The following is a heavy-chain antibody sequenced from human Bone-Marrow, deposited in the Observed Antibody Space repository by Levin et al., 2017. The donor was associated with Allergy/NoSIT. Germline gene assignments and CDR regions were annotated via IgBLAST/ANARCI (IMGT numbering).Heavy chain of an antibody. CDR2: IYPPGTT. Sequence: SQTLSLTCTVSGGSIGSHYWSWVRHSPEKGLEWIGYIYPPGTTKYNPSLKSRVTVSVDTSKNQFSLKLTSVTAADTAVYYCARDGAVVPFDYWGQGILVTVSS. V-gene: IGHV4-59*11. CDR1: GGSIGSHY. J-gene: IGHJ4*02. D-gene: IGHD2-21*01. CDR3: ARDGAVVPFDY.